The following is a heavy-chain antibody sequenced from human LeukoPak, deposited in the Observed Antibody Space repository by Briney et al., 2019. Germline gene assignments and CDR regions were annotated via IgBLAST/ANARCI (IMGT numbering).Heavy chain of an antibody. CDR3: ARDLVIAAAGTPFDP. D-gene: IGHD6-13*01. J-gene: IGHJ5*02. V-gene: IGHV1-8*01. CDR2: MNPNSGNT. CDR1: GYTFTSYD. Sequence: GASVKVSCKASGYTFTSYDINWVRQATGQGLEWMGWMNPNSGNTGYAQKFQGRVTMTRNTSISTAYMELSSLRSEDMAVYYCARDLVIAAAGTPFDPWGQGTLVTVSS.